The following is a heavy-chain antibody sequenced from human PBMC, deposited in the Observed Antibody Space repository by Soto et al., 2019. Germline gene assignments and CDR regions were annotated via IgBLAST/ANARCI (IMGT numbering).Heavy chain of an antibody. CDR2: INPDGSST. V-gene: IGHV3-74*01. J-gene: IGHJ4*02. D-gene: IGHD2-2*01. CDR1: GLTSKTYW. CDR3: ASSKDQAY. Sequence: GGSWGLSCAASGLTSKTYWLNWVRQVPGKGLVWVSRINPDGSSTNYADSVKGRFTISRDNAKNTLYLQMNSLRADDTAVYYCASSKDQAYWGQGTLVTVSS.